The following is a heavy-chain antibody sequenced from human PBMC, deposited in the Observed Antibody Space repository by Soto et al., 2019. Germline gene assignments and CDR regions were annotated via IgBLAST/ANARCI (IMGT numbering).Heavy chain of an antibody. CDR3: VRDGRGTKDYYMDV. D-gene: IGHD1-1*01. CDR2: IRNKAYGATI. J-gene: IGHJ6*03. CDR1: GFTFGDYG. Sequence: EVQVVESGGGLVQPGRSLRLACTTSGFTFGDYGMSWFRQALGKGLEWVGFIRNKAYGATIDYAVPVKVRFTISRDDPRGIAYIQMNSLKTDDPAVYYCVRDGRGTKDYYMDVWGKGTTVTVSS. V-gene: IGHV3-49*03.